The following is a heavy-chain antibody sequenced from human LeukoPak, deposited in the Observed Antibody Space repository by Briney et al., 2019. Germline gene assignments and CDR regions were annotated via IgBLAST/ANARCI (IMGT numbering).Heavy chain of an antibody. CDR3: AKDGPGYYFDY. CDR1: GFIVSNNY. D-gene: IGHD6-25*01. CDR2: IYSDGST. V-gene: IGHV3-53*01. J-gene: IGHJ4*02. Sequence: PGGSLRLSCAASGFIVSNNYMSWVRQAPGKGLEWVSVIYSDGSTYYADSVKGRFTISRDNSKNTLYLQMNSLRAEDTAVYYCAKDGPGYYFDYWGQGTLVTVSS.